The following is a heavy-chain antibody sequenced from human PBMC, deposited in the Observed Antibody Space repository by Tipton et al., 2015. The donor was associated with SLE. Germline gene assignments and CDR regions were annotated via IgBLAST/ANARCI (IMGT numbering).Heavy chain of an antibody. J-gene: IGHJ4*02. CDR1: GGSISSSNW. CDR2: INHSGST. Sequence: TLSLTCAVSGGSISSSNWWSWVRQPPGKGLEWIGEINHSGSTNYNPSLKSRVTISVDTSKNQFSLKLSSVTAADTAVYYCARDGAARGDFDYWGQGTLVTVSS. D-gene: IGHD6-6*01. CDR3: ARDGAARGDFDY. V-gene: IGHV4-4*02.